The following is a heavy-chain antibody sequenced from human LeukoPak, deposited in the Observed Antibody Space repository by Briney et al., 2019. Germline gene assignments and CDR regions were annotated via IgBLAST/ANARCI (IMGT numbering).Heavy chain of an antibody. D-gene: IGHD3-16*01. CDR3: ARRGEGNYYYDY. Sequence: SQTLSLTCAISGDSVSNSIATWDWIRQSPSGGLEWLGRTYFMSRWFHDYADSVKSRIVIDADTSKNQFSLLLNSVRPDDAAVYYCARRGEGNYYYDYWGQGTLVTVSS. CDR2: TYFMSRWFH. CDR1: GDSVSNSIAT. V-gene: IGHV6-1*01. J-gene: IGHJ4*02.